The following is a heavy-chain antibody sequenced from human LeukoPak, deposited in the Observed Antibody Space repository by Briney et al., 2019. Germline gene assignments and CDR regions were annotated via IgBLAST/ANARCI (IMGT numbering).Heavy chain of an antibody. CDR3: ARDRGIAVAGTFDY. J-gene: IGHJ4*02. CDR1: GYTFTSYG. CDR2: ISAYNGNT. Sequence: ASVKVSCKASGYTFTSYGSSWVRQAPGQGLEWMGWISAYNGNTNYAQKLQGRVTMTTDTSTSTAYMELRSLRSDDTAVYYCARDRGIAVAGTFDYWGQGTLVTVSS. V-gene: IGHV1-18*01. D-gene: IGHD6-19*01.